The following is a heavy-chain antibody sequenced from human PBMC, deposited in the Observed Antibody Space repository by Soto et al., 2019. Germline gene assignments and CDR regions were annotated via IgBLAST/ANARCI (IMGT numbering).Heavy chain of an antibody. CDR3: XXXXXSPPYYYYYGMDV. V-gene: IGHV1-18*01. CDR1: GYTFTSYG. Sequence: QVQLVQSGAEVKKPGASVKVSCKASGYTFTSYGISWVRQAPGQGLEWMGWISAYNGNTNYAQKLQGRVTMXXXXXXXXXXXXXXXXXXXXXXXXXXXXXXXSPPYYYYYGMDVWGQGTTVTVSS. CDR2: ISAYNGNT. D-gene: IGHD5-18*01. J-gene: IGHJ6*02.